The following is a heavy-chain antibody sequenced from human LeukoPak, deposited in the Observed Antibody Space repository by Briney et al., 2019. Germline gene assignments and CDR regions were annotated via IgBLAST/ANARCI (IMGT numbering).Heavy chain of an antibody. CDR3: ARDSAGNQYSSGNFDL. J-gene: IGHJ4*02. D-gene: IGHD3-10*01. V-gene: IGHV3-53*01. Sequence: GGSLRLSCAASGFAVKSSYMNWVRQAPGKGLEWVSVLYAGGESYYADSVLGRFTISRDNSNNTVFLEMNSLTADDTAIYFCARDSAGNQYSSGNFDLWGQGTLVTVSS. CDR2: LYAGGES. CDR1: GFAVKSSY.